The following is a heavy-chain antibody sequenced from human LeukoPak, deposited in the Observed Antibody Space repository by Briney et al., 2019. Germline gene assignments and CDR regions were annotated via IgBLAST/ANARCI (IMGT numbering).Heavy chain of an antibody. D-gene: IGHD4-17*01. Sequence: GGSLRLSCAASGFTFSNYWMSWVRQAPGKGLEWVGNIQEDGSAQYYVDSVKGRFTISRDNAKNSLYLQMNSLRVDDTAVYYCARVAYGDRYWGRGTLVTVSS. CDR3: ARVAYGDRY. V-gene: IGHV3-7*01. CDR1: GFTFSNYW. J-gene: IGHJ4*02. CDR2: IQEDGSAQ.